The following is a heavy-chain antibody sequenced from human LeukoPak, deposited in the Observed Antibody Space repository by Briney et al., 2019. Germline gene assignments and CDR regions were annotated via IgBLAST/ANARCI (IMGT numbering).Heavy chain of an antibody. CDR3: ARSTGWYRNAFDV. D-gene: IGHD6-19*01. CDR1: GFTFSSYW. CDR2: IKQDGSEK. Sequence: PGGSLRLSCAASGFTFSSYWMSWVRQAPGKGLEWVANIKQDGSEKYYVDSVKGRFTISRDNAKNSLYLQMSSLRADDTALYYCARSTGWYRNAFDVWGQGTLVTVSS. J-gene: IGHJ3*01. V-gene: IGHV3-7*01.